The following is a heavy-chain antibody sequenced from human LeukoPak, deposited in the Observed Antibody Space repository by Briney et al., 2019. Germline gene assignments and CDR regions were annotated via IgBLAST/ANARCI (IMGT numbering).Heavy chain of an antibody. V-gene: IGHV4-31*03. Sequence: PSETLSLTCTVSGGSISSGGYYWSWIRQHPGKGLEWIGYIYYSGSTYYNPSLKSRVTISVDTSKNQFSLKLSSVTAADTAVYYCARDHDYGDYNYGMDVWGQGTTVTVSS. CDR1: GGSISSGGYY. D-gene: IGHD4-17*01. CDR2: IYYSGST. J-gene: IGHJ6*02. CDR3: ARDHDYGDYNYGMDV.